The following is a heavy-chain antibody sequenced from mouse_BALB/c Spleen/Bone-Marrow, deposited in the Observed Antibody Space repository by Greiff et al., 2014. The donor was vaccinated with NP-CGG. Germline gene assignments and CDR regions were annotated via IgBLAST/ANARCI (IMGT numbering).Heavy chain of an antibody. Sequence: EVQVVESGGGLVQPGGSLRLSCATSGFTFTDYYMSWVRQPPGKALEWLGFIRNKANGYTTEYSASVKVRFTISRDNSQSILYLQMNTLRAEDSATYYCARDDYYAMDYWGQGTSVTVSS. J-gene: IGHJ4*01. V-gene: IGHV7-3*02. CDR2: IRNKANGYTT. CDR3: ARDDYYAMDY. CDR1: GFTFTDYY.